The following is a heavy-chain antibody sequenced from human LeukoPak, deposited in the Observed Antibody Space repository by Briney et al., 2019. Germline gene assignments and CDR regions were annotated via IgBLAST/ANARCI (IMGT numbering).Heavy chain of an antibody. Sequence: GRSLRLSRAASGFIFSGYGMHWVRQAPGKGLEWVALISHDETTQHYADSVKGRFTISRDNSKNTLYLQMNNLRVDDTAVYYCAKDRIIISFGDVSKHWGQGTLVTVSS. D-gene: IGHD3-10*01. V-gene: IGHV3-30*18. CDR3: AKDRIIISFGDVSKH. CDR1: GFIFSGYG. J-gene: IGHJ1*01. CDR2: ISHDETTQ.